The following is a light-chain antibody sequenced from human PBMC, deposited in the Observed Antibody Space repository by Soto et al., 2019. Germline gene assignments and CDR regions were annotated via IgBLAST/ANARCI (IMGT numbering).Light chain of an antibody. Sequence: IQLTQSPSSLSASVGDRVTITCRASQDISSYLAWYQQKTGKAPKFLIYGASTLQSGVTSRFSRSGPGTDFTLSISSLQPEDFETYSCQQVNSYPGFHFGHGTKVHIK. CDR3: QQVNSYPGFH. V-gene: IGKV1-9*01. CDR2: GAS. J-gene: IGKJ3*01. CDR1: QDISSY.